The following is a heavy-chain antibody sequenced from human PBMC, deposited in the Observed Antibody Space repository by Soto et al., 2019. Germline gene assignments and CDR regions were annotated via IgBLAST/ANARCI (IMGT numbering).Heavy chain of an antibody. J-gene: IGHJ4*02. CDR2: ISYDGSNK. Sequence: GGSPRLSWAASGFTFSSYGMHWVRQAPGKGLEWVAVISYDGSNKYYAASVKGRFTISRDNSKNTLYLQMNSLRAEDTAVYYCAKDQSSSGIDYWGQGTLVTVSS. CDR3: AKDQSSSGIDY. D-gene: IGHD3-22*01. V-gene: IGHV3-30*18. CDR1: GFTFSSYG.